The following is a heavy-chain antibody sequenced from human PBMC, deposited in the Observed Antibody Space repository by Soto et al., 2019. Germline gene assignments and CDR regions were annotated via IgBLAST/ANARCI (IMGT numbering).Heavy chain of an antibody. CDR1: GGRFTSYS. CDR3: ARGQGQELVHALEY. CDR2: IIPIFNTA. V-gene: IGHV1-69*01. Sequence: VQLVQSGAGVKEPGSSVKVSCKASGGRFTSYSFSWVRQAPGQGLVWMGGIIPIFNTANYAPKFEDRLTITADESTSTAYMELSGLRVDDTAVYFCARGQGQELVHALEYWGQGTLVIVSS. D-gene: IGHD6-13*01. J-gene: IGHJ4*02.